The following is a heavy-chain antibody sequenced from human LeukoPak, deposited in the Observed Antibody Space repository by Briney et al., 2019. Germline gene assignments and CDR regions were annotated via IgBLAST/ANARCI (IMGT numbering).Heavy chain of an antibody. V-gene: IGHV4-30-4*07. Sequence: SETLSLTCAVSGGSISRGGYSWSWIRQPPGKGLEWIGYFYYSGSTDYNPSLKSRVTISVDTSKNQLSLKLSSVTAADTALYYCARESNYHGSGTGWFDPWGQGTLVTVSS. CDR1: GGSISRGGYS. CDR3: ARESNYHGSGTGWFDP. CDR2: FYYSGST. J-gene: IGHJ5*02. D-gene: IGHD3-10*01.